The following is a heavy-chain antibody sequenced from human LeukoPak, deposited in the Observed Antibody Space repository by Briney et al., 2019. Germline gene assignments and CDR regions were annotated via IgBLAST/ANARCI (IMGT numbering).Heavy chain of an antibody. V-gene: IGHV1-46*01. CDR1: GYTFTSYY. D-gene: IGHD3-22*01. CDR3: AREVVYYDIKSYFDY. CDR2: INPSGGST. J-gene: IGHJ4*02. Sequence: ASVKVSRRASGYTFTSYYMHWVRQAPGQGLEWMGIINPSGGSTSYAQKFQGRVTMTRDTSTSTVYMELSSLRSEDTAVYYCAREVVYYDIKSYFDYWGQGTLVTVSS.